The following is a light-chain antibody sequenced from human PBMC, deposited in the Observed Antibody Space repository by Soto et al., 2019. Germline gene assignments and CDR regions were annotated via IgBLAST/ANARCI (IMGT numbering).Light chain of an antibody. CDR2: EVS. V-gene: IGLV2-14*01. J-gene: IGLJ1*01. Sequence: QSALTQPASVSGSPGQSITISCTGTSSDVGGYNYVSWYQQHPGKAPKLMIYEVSNRPSGVSNRFSGSKSGNTASLTISGLQAEDEADYYCSSDTSSSIYVFGTGTKLTVL. CDR3: SSDTSSSIYV. CDR1: SSDVGGYNY.